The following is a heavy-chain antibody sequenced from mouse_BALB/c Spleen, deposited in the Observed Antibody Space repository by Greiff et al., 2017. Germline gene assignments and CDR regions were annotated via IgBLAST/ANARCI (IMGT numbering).Heavy chain of an antibody. CDR1: GFTFTDYY. V-gene: IGHV7-3*02. CDR3: ARYGNYDWFAY. D-gene: IGHD2-1*01. Sequence: DVKLVESGGGLVQPGGSLRLSCATSGFTFTDYYMSWVRQPPGQALEWLGFIRNKANGYTTEYSASVKGRFTISRDNSQSILYLQMNTLRAEDSATYYCARYGNYDWFAYWGQGTLVTVSA. CDR2: IRNKANGYTT. J-gene: IGHJ3*01.